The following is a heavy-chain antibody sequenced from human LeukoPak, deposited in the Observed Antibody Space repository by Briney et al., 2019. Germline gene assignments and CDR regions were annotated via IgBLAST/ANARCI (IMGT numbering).Heavy chain of an antibody. CDR1: GFTVSGNY. CDR3: ARDLYGSGSYYDGSY. Sequence: PGGSLRLSCAVSGFTVSGNYMSWVRQAPGKGLEWVSVIYSGGNTFYADSVKGRFTISRDNSKNTLYLQMNSLRAEDTAVYYCARDLYGSGSYYDGSYWGQGTLVTVSS. V-gene: IGHV3-53*01. J-gene: IGHJ4*02. CDR2: IYSGGNT. D-gene: IGHD3-10*01.